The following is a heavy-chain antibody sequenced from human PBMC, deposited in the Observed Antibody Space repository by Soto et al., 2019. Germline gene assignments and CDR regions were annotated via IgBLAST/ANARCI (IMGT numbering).Heavy chain of an antibody. D-gene: IGHD6-13*01. CDR1: GDRFTSYW. V-gene: IGHV5-51*01. J-gene: IGHJ6*02. Sequence: PGESLKISCKGSGDRFTSYWIGWVRQMPGKGLEWMGIIYPGDSDTRYSPSFQGQVTISADKSISTAYLQWSSLKASDTAMYYCARTAAAGKYYYGMDVWGQGTTVTVSS. CDR2: IYPGDSDT. CDR3: ARTAAAGKYYYGMDV.